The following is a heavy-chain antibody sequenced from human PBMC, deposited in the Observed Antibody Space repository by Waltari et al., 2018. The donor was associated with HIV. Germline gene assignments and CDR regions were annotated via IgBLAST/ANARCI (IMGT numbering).Heavy chain of an antibody. D-gene: IGHD2-2*01. CDR2: INRDNRES. V-gene: IGHV3-7*03. CDR1: GFTFTRYT. Sequence: VRLMESGGGLVEPGGSLTISCAASGFTFTRYTMNWIRHIPGKGREWLASINRDNRESYYMDSIKGRFTISRDNAANSVFLHMDRLRVDDTAQYFCVRDDPGYEPIDYWGRGTRVTVSS. CDR3: VRDDPGYEPIDY. J-gene: IGHJ4*02.